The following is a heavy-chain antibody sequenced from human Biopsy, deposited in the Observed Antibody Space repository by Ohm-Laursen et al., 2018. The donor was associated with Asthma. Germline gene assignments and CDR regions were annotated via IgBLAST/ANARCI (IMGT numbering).Heavy chain of an antibody. V-gene: IGHV3-30*03. CDR2: ISFDGSNK. D-gene: IGHD2-21*01. CDR3: ARLIPGNSDY. Sequence: SLRLSCTASGFTFSNYGMHWVRQAPGKGLEWVAVISFDGSNKDFADSVKGRFTISRDNSKNTMYLEMSSLRAEDTAVYYCARLIPGNSDYWGQGTLVTVSS. J-gene: IGHJ4*02. CDR1: GFTFSNYG.